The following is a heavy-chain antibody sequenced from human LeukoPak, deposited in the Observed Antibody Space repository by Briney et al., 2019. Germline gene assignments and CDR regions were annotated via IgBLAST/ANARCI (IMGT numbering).Heavy chain of an antibody. Sequence: PGGSLRLSCAASGFTFSSYGMHWVRQAPGKGLEWVAVISYDGSNEYYADSVKGRFTISRDNSKNTLYLQMSSLRAEDTAVYYCAKDGRQSQWLVRLTWTYYYGMDVWGQGTTVTVSS. V-gene: IGHV3-30*18. CDR2: ISYDGSNE. J-gene: IGHJ6*02. D-gene: IGHD6-19*01. CDR3: AKDGRQSQWLVRLTWTYYYGMDV. CDR1: GFTFSSYG.